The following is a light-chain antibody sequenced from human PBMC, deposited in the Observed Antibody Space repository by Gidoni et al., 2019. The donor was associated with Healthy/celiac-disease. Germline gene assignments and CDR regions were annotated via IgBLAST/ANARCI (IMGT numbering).Light chain of an antibody. CDR1: SSNIGAGYD. V-gene: IGLV1-40*01. CDR2: GNS. CDR3: QSYDSSLSEVV. J-gene: IGLJ2*01. Sequence: QSVLTQPPSVSGAPVQKVTISCTGSSSNIGAGYDVHWYQQLPGTAPKLLIYGNSNRPSGVPDRFSGSKSGTSASLAITWLQAEDEADYYCQSYDSSLSEVVFGGGTKLTVL.